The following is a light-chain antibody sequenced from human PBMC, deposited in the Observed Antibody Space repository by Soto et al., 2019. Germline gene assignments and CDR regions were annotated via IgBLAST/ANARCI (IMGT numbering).Light chain of an antibody. CDR3: QQYGSSRT. CDR1: QRVSNNE. CDR2: GAS. V-gene: IGKV3-20*01. Sequence: EIVLTQSPGTLSLSPGERATLSCRASQRVSNNEIAWYQQKPGQAPRLLIYGASSRATGIPDRFSGSGSGTDFTLTISRLEPEDFAVYYCQQYGSSRTFGQGTKVDIK. J-gene: IGKJ1*01.